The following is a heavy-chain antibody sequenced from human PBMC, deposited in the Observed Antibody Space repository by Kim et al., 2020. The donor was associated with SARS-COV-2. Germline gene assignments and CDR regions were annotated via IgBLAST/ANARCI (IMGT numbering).Heavy chain of an antibody. Sequence: GGSLRLSCAASGFTVSSNYMSWVRQAPGKGLEWVAVIYSGGSTYYADSVKGRFTISRDNSKNTLYLQMNSLRAEDTAVYYCARSLYSSSWDPSFDYWGQG. CDR2: IYSGGST. CDR1: GFTVSSNY. V-gene: IGHV3-66*01. CDR3: ARSLYSSSWDPSFDY. J-gene: IGHJ4*02. D-gene: IGHD6-13*01.